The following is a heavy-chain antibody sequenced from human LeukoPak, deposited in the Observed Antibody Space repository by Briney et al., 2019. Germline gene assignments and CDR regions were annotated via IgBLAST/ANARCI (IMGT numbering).Heavy chain of an antibody. V-gene: IGHV3-30*02. Sequence: GGSLTLSCAASGFTFSSYGMHWVRQAPGKGREWVAFIRYDGSNKYYADSAKGRFTMSRDNSQNTLYLQMNSLRAEDTAVYYCAKDLDIVYYYYMDVWGKGTTVTVSS. CDR3: AKDLDIVYYYYMDV. J-gene: IGHJ6*03. CDR2: IRYDGSNK. D-gene: IGHD2-15*01. CDR1: GFTFSSYG.